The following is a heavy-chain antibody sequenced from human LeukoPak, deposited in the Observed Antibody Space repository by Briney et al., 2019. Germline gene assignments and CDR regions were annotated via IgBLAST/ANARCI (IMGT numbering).Heavy chain of an antibody. J-gene: IGHJ4*02. V-gene: IGHV3-13*01. CDR2: IGVSGDT. D-gene: IGHD1-26*01. Sequence: GGSLRLSCAASGFTFSNYDMVWVRQGTGEGLEWVSGIGVSGDTYYLDSVKGRFTVSRESARTSLYLQMNNLGAGDTAIYFCARASDCRTSWCLSRADYYIDFWGQGTLVTVSS. CDR3: ARASDCRTSWCLSRADYYIDF. CDR1: GFTFSNYD.